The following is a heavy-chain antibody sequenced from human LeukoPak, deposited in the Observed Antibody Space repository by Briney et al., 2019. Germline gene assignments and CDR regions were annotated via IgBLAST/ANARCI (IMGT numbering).Heavy chain of an antibody. J-gene: IGHJ4*02. Sequence: QAGGSLRLSCAASGFTFSSYTIHWVRQAPGKGLEWVAVISYDGSNKYYADSVKGRLTISRDNSKNTLYLQMNSLRAEDTAVYYCAKDRFFLSPSFDYWGQGTLVTVSS. CDR3: AKDRFFLSPSFDY. V-gene: IGHV3-30*04. D-gene: IGHD2/OR15-2a*01. CDR1: GFTFSSYT. CDR2: ISYDGSNK.